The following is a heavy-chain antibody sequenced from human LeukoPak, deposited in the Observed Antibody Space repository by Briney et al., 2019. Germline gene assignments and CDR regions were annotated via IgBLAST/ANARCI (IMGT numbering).Heavy chain of an antibody. V-gene: IGHV4-61*02. CDR1: GGSISSGSYY. CDR2: IYTSGST. J-gene: IGHJ4*02. CDR3: ARVGYYGVVRIFDY. D-gene: IGHD3-10*01. Sequence: PSQTLSLTCTVSGGSISSGSYYWSWIRQPAGKGLERIGRIYTSGSTNYNPSLKSRVTISVDTSKNQFSLKLSSVTAADTAVYYCARVGYYGVVRIFDYWGQGTLVTVS.